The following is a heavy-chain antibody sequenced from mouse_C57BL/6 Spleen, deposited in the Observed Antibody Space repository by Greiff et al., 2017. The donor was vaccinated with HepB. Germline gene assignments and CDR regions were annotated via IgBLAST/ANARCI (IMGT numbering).Heavy chain of an antibody. V-gene: IGHV1-55*01. D-gene: IGHD2-4*01. CDR1: GYTFTSYW. CDR2: IYPGSGRT. Sequence: VQLQQPGAELVKPGASVKMSCKASGYTFTSYWITWVKQRPGQGLEWIGAIYPGSGRTNYNDKFKSKTTLTVDTSSSTAYMQLSSLTSEDSAFYYCARSDYDEGFADWGQGTLVTVSA. J-gene: IGHJ3*01. CDR3: ARSDYDEGFAD.